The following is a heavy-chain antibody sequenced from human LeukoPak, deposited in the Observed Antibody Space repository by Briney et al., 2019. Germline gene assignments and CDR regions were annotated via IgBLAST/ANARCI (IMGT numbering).Heavy chain of an antibody. CDR2: IKQDGSEK. D-gene: IGHD3-10*01. J-gene: IGHJ4*02. V-gene: IGHV3-7*01. CDR3: ARDGVDYYGSGSYSY. CDR1: GFTFSSYW. Sequence: GGSLRLSCAASGFTFSSYWMSWVRQAPGKGLEWVANIKQDGSEKYYVDSVKGRFTISRDNAKNSLYLQMNSLRAEDTAVYYCARDGVDYYGSGSYSYWGQGTLVTASS.